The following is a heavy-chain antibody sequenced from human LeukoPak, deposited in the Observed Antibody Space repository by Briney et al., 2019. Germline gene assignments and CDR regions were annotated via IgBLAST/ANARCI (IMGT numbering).Heavy chain of an antibody. Sequence: GRSLRPSCAASGFTFSSYGMHWVRQAPGKGLEWVAVIWYDGSNKYYADSVKGRFSIYRENSQNTLYLQMNSLRDEGTAVYYCARDLYDSSGYGYWGQGTLVTVSS. V-gene: IGHV3-33*01. D-gene: IGHD3-22*01. CDR3: ARDLYDSSGYGY. J-gene: IGHJ4*02. CDR2: IWYDGSNK. CDR1: GFTFSSYG.